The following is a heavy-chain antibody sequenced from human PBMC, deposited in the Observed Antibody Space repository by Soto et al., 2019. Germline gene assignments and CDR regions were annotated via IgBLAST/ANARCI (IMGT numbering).Heavy chain of an antibody. J-gene: IGHJ6*02. CDR3: ARSRNLDV. V-gene: IGHV4-34*01. Sequence: QVQVQQWGAGLLKFSETLSLTCAVNGGSFSGWHWNWIRQPQGKGLEWSGEASHTGCTNYNPSLRSRFTISVDRSRTQLSLKLTSVSAADTAVYYGARSRNLDVWGPGTTVIVSS. CDR1: GGSFSGWH. D-gene: IGHD1-1*01. CDR2: ASHTGCT.